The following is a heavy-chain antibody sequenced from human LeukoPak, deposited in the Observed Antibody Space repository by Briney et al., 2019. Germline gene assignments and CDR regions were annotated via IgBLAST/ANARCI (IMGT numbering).Heavy chain of an antibody. CDR1: GFNFNDKA. CDR2: ISWNSGSI. D-gene: IGHD3-22*01. J-gene: IGHJ4*02. V-gene: IGHV3-9*01. Sequence: PGGSLRLSCVASGFNFNDKAMHWVRQAPGKGLEWVSGISWNSGSIGYAGSVKGRFTISRDNAKNSLYLQMNSLRAEDTALYYCAKGGYYDSSGYFDYWGQGTLVTVSS. CDR3: AKGGYYDSSGYFDY.